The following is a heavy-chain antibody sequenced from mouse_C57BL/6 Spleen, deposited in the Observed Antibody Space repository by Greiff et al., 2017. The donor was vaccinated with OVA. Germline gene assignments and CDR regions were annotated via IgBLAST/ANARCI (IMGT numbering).Heavy chain of an antibody. D-gene: IGHD1-1*01. Sequence: SGAELVRPGASVKMSCKASGYTFTSYNMHWVKQTPRQGLEWIGAIYPGNGDTSYNQKFKGKATLTVDKSSSTAYMQLSSLTSEDSAVYFCASPYYYGSSPFDYWGQGTTLTVSS. CDR3: ASPYYYGSSPFDY. V-gene: IGHV1-12*01. J-gene: IGHJ2*01. CDR2: IYPGNGDT. CDR1: GYTFTSYN.